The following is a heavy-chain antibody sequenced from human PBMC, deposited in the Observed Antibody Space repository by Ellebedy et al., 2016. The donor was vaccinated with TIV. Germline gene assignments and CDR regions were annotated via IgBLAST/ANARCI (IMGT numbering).Heavy chain of an antibody. Sequence: GESLKISCAASGFTFSRYWMSWVRQTPGKGLEWVANIKKDGSEKWYVDSVEGRLTISRDNAKNSLFLEMNSLRAEDTAVYYCARERAVAGEFDYWGQGTLVTVSS. CDR3: ARERAVAGEFDY. J-gene: IGHJ4*02. CDR2: IKKDGSEK. CDR1: GFTFSRYW. V-gene: IGHV3-7*01. D-gene: IGHD6-19*01.